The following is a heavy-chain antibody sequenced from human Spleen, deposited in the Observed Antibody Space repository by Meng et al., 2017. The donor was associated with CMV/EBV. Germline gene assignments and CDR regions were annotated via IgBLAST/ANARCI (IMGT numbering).Heavy chain of an antibody. Sequence: QGHVQQWGAGLLKPSETLSLTCAVYGWSFSGYYWSWIRQPPGKGLEWIGEINHSGSTNYNPSLKSRVTISVDTSKNQFSLKLSSVTTADTAVYYCAREVGQQLVFRYWGQGTPVTVSS. CDR2: INHSGST. CDR1: GWSFSGYY. V-gene: IGHV4-34*01. J-gene: IGHJ4*02. CDR3: AREVGQQLVFRY. D-gene: IGHD6-13*01.